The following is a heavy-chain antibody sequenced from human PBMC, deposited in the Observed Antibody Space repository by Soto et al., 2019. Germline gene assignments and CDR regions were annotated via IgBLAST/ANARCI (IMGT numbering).Heavy chain of an antibody. CDR1: GFTFSSYA. CDR3: ARYIPGVRYYGMDV. J-gene: IGHJ6*02. D-gene: IGHD2-2*01. Sequence: EVQLLESGGGLVQPGGSLRLSCAASGFTFSSYAMKWVRQAPGKGLEWVSLIGESGTPTYYADSVKGRFTISRDNCGNTGFLEMYSLRAEDTAVYYCARYIPGVRYYGMDVWGQGTTVTVSS. V-gene: IGHV3-23*01. CDR2: IGESGTPT.